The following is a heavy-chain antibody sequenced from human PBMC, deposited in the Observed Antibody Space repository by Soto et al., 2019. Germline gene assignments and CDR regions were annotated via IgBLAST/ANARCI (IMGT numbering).Heavy chain of an antibody. CDR2: ISFDGTTE. V-gene: IGHV3-30-3*02. J-gene: IGHJ4*02. CDR1: GFTFSNYA. D-gene: IGHD3-9*01. CDR3: AKSMAAGFYEGFDY. Sequence: GGSLRLSCAAPGFTFSNYAMYWVRQAPGKGLEWVAVISFDGTTEYYADSVKGRFTISRDNSKKMLYLQMNSLRAEGTAVYYCAKSMAAGFYEGFDYWGQGTLVTVSS.